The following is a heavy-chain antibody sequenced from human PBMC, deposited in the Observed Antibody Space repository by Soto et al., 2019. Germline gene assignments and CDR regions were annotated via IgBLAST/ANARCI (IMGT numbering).Heavy chain of an antibody. J-gene: IGHJ6*02. V-gene: IGHV1-69*13. CDR1: GGTFSSHS. Sequence: SVKVSCKSSGGTFSSHSINWVRQAPGQGLEWMGGIIPIFGPANFAKKFQGRVTITADESTTTAYMELSSLTSEDTAVYYCATGSFTTTGGRIGYHYNAMDVWGQGTTVTVSS. D-gene: IGHD1-1*01. CDR3: ATGSFTTTGGRIGYHYNAMDV. CDR2: IIPIFGPA.